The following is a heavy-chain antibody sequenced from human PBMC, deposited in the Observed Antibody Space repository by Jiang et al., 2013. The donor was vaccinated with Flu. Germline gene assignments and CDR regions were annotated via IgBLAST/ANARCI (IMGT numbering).Heavy chain of an antibody. J-gene: IGHJ4*02. V-gene: IGHV2-5*02. Sequence: KPTQTLTLTCSFSGFSLSTSGVGVGWIRQPPGKALEWLVFIYWDDDKRYSPSLRSRLTITKDTSKNQVVLTLTTMDPVDTATYYCVHRRQYYGDWNGGYFDYWGQGTLVTVSS. CDR1: GFSLSTSGVG. CDR3: VHRRQYYGDWNGGYFDY. CDR2: IYWDDDK. D-gene: IGHD1-1*01.